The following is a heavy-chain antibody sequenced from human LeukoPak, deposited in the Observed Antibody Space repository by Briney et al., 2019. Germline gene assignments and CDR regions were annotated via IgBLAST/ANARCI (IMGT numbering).Heavy chain of an antibody. CDR2: INHSGST. J-gene: IGHJ6*03. D-gene: IGHD6-6*01. Sequence: PSETLSLTCAVYGGSFSGYYWSWVRQPPGKGLEWIGEINHSGSTNYNPSLKSRVTISVDTSKNQFSLKLSSVTAADTAVYYCAGVAARRVRRTYYMDVWGKGTTVTVSS. V-gene: IGHV4-34*01. CDR1: GGSFSGYY. CDR3: AGVAARRVRRTYYMDV.